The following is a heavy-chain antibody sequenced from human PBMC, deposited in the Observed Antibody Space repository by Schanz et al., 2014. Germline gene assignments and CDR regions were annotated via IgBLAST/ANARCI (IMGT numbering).Heavy chain of an antibody. D-gene: IGHD2-21*01. V-gene: IGHV3-33*01. J-gene: IGHJ4*02. CDR3: EGANSLRKIYFDY. Sequence: QFGRSLRLSCVASGFTFSSYGMPWVRQTPGKGLEWVAVIWYDENNKYYADSVKCRFTMSRDNSKSTLYMQMNSLRAEDMSVYDFEGANSLRKIYFDYWCRGTLVAVSA. CDR1: GFTFSSYG. CDR2: IWYDENNK.